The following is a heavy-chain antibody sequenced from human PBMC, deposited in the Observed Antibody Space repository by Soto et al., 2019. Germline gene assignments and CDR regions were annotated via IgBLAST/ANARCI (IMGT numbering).Heavy chain of an antibody. CDR3: ARDVLPAVAGTGNWFDP. J-gene: IGHJ5*02. CDR2: ISSSSSYI. V-gene: IGHV3-21*01. CDR1: GFTFSSYS. D-gene: IGHD6-19*01. Sequence: GGSLRLSCAASGFTFSSYSMNWVRQAPGKGLEWVSSISSSSSYIYYADSVKGRFTISRDNAKNSLYLQMNSLRAEDTAVYYCARDVLPAVAGTGNWFDPWGQGTLVTVSS.